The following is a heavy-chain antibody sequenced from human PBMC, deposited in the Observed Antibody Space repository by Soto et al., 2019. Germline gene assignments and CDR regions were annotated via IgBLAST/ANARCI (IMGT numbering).Heavy chain of an antibody. CDR2: INSDGSST. D-gene: IGHD5-12*01. Sequence: GSLRLSCAASGFTFSSYWMHWVRQAPGKGLVWVSRINSDGSSTSYADSVKGRFTISRDNAKNTLYLQMNSLRAEDTAVYYCARDIVATIPYYYYYMDVWGKGTTVTVSS. CDR3: ARDIVATIPYYYYYMDV. V-gene: IGHV3-74*01. J-gene: IGHJ6*03. CDR1: GFTFSSYW.